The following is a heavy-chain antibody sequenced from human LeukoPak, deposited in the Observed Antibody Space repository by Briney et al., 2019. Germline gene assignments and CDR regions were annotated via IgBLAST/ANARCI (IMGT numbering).Heavy chain of an antibody. D-gene: IGHD3-9*01. CDR3: ARGYDILTGDNYFDY. V-gene: IGHV3-13*01. CDR1: GFTFSSYD. J-gene: IGHJ4*02. CDR2: IGTAGDT. Sequence: GGSLRLSCAVSGFTFSSYDMHWVRQATGKGLEWVSAIGTAGDTYYPGSVKGRFTISRESAKNSLYLQMNSLRAGDTAVYYCARGYDILTGDNYFDYWGQGTLVTVSS.